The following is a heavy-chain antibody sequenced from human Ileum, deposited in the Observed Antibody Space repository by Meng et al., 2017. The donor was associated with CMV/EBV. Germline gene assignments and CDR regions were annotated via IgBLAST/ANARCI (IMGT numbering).Heavy chain of an antibody. Sequence: GESLKISCAASGFTFRSYSMNWVRQAPGKGLEWVSSISSSYIYYADSVKGRFTISRDNAKNSLYLHMNYLRVEDTAVYYCASEYCSGGSCSFDYWGQGTLVTVSS. CDR1: GFTFRSYS. CDR2: ISSSYI. V-gene: IGHV3-21*01. CDR3: ASEYCSGGSCSFDY. D-gene: IGHD2-15*01. J-gene: IGHJ4*02.